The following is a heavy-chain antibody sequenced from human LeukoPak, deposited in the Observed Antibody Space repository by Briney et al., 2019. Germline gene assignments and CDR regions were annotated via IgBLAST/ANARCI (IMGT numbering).Heavy chain of an antibody. CDR3: AKDRYSSSWYNWFDP. Sequence: GASLRLSCAASGFTFSSYAMSWVRQAPGKGLEWVSAISGSGGSTYYADSVKGRFTISRDNSKNPLYLQMNSLRAEDTAVYYCAKDRYSSSWYNWFDPWGQGTLVSVSS. J-gene: IGHJ5*02. V-gene: IGHV3-23*01. D-gene: IGHD6-13*01. CDR2: ISGSGGST. CDR1: GFTFSSYA.